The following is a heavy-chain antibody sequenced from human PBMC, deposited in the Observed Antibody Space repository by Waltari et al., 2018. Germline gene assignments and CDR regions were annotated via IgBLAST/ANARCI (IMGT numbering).Heavy chain of an antibody. CDR3: ASLIHGSGTPWYHDAFDI. V-gene: IGHV1-69*05. CDR2: LRRIVGNA. CDR1: GGTVSSYA. J-gene: IGHJ3*02. D-gene: IGHD3-10*01. Sequence: QVQLGQSGAEGKKPGSSGKVSCKASGGTVSSYAISGVGKAPGQGLAWMGGLRRIVGNANYAQKVTRRVTITTDESTSTASMELSSLSSEDTAVYSCASLIHGSGTPWYHDAFDIWGQGTMVTVSS.